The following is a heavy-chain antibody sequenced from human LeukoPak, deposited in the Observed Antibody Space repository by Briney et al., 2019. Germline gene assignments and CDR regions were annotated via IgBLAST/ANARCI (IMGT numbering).Heavy chain of an antibody. D-gene: IGHD3-16*01. V-gene: IGHV3-7*01. Sequence: GGSLRLSCAASGFTFSSYGMHWVRQAPGKGLEWVASIRQNGNEKHYVDSVKGRFIISRDNAENSVFLQMNSLRDEDTAMYYCARLLGESTIYDLWGRGTLVTVSS. J-gene: IGHJ5*02. CDR2: IRQNGNEK. CDR3: ARLLGESTIYDL. CDR1: GFTFSSYG.